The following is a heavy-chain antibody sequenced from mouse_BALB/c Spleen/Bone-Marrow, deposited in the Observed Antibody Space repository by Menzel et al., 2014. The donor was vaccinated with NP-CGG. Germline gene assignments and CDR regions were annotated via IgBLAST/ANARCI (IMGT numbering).Heavy chain of an antibody. V-gene: IGHV1-18*01. Sequence: EVKLQESGPELVKPGASVKISRKTSGYTFTDYTIHWAKQSHGKSLEWIGGINPNNGGSTYNQKFKGKATLTIHKSSSTAYMELRSLTSEDSAVYYCARGRWYYWGQGTTLTVSS. J-gene: IGHJ2*01. CDR1: GYTFTDYT. D-gene: IGHD2-3*01. CDR3: ARGRWYY. CDR2: INPNNGGS.